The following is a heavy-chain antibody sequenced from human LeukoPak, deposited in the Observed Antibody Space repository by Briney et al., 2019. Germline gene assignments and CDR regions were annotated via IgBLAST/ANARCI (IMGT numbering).Heavy chain of an antibody. Sequence: PGGSLRLSCAASGFTFSDYYMSWIRQAPGKGLEWVSYISSSGSTIYYADSVKGRFTISRDNAKNSLYLQMNSLRAEDTAVYYCAKSSTYYDILTGYLGHYFDYWGQGTLVTVSS. CDR1: GFTFSDYY. V-gene: IGHV3-11*01. J-gene: IGHJ4*02. D-gene: IGHD3-9*01. CDR2: ISSSGSTI. CDR3: AKSSTYYDILTGYLGHYFDY.